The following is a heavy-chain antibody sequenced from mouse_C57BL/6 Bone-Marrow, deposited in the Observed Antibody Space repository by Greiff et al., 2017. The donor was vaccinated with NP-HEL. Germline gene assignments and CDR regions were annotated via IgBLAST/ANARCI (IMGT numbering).Heavy chain of an antibody. D-gene: IGHD1-1*01. CDR3: ARDSYYYGSSYSAMDY. V-gene: IGHV3-6*01. Sequence: EVHLVESGPGLVKPSQSLSLTCSVTGYSITSGYYWNWIRQFPGNKLEWMGYISYDGSNNYNPSLKNRISITRDTSKNQFFLKLNSVTTEDTATYYCARDSYYYGSSYSAMDYWGQGTSVTVSS. CDR1: GYSITSGYY. J-gene: IGHJ4*01. CDR2: ISYDGSN.